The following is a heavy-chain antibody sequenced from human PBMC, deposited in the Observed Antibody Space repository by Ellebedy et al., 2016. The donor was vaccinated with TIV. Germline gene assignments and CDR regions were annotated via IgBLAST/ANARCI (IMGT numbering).Heavy chain of an antibody. CDR2: VNAGGVVI. Sequence: PGGSLRLSCAGSGYSFTSYAMSWVRQAPGKGPEWVSGVNAGGVVIAYADSVKCRFTISRDNSRNTLYLQMNSLRAEDTAIYYCASSRYHYYVGNTVFAYWGQGILVTVSS. CDR3: ASSRYHYYVGNTVFAY. J-gene: IGHJ4*02. CDR1: GYSFTSYA. D-gene: IGHD3-10*02. V-gene: IGHV3-23*01.